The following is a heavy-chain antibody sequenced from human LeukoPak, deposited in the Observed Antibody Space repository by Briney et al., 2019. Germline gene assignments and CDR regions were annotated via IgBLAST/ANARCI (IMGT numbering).Heavy chain of an antibody. V-gene: IGHV3-15*01. CDR3: TKNYYDTSGSLFY. J-gene: IGHJ4*02. CDR1: GFTFSNAW. D-gene: IGHD3-22*01. CDR2: IKTKTDGATT. Sequence: GGSLRLSCAASGFTFSNAWMSWVRQAPGKGLEWVGRIKTKTDGATTDHGTPVKGRFTISRDDSENTLYLQMNSLKTEDTAVYFCTKNYYDTSGSLFYWGQGTLVTVSS.